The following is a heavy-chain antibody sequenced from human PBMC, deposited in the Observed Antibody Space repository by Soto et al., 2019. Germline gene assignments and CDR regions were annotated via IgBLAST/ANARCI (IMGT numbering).Heavy chain of an antibody. Sequence: GGSLRLSCAASGFTFSSYSMNWVRQAPGKGLEWVSYISSSSSTIYYADSVKGRFTISRDNDKNSLYLQMNSLRAEDTAVYYCARDSRGDDYGDSSGFDYWGQGTLVTVSS. CDR3: ARDSRGDDYGDSSGFDY. V-gene: IGHV3-48*01. CDR2: ISSSSSTI. CDR1: GFTFSSYS. J-gene: IGHJ4*02. D-gene: IGHD4-17*01.